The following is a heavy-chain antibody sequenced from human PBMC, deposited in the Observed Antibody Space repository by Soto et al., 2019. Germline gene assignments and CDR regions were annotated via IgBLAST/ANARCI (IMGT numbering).Heavy chain of an antibody. CDR3: GSIAVAEGFDP. V-gene: IGHV3-53*02. CDR2: ILPDGAT. J-gene: IGHJ5*02. Sequence: EVLLVETGGALIQPGGSLRLSCAASGFDVSYNYMSWVRQAPGKGLEWLSIILPDGATYYAGSVKGRFTISRDNSKNTVHLQMNDLRGDDTAVYYCGSIAVAEGFDPWGQGTLVTVSS. D-gene: IGHD6-19*01. CDR1: GFDVSYNY.